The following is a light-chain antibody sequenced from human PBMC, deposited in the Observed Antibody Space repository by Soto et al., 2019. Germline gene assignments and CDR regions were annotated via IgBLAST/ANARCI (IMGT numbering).Light chain of an antibody. CDR2: DVT. CDR1: SSDVGGYDY. J-gene: IGLJ2*01. V-gene: IGLV2-14*01. Sequence: QSALTQPASVSGAPGQSITISCTGTSSDVGGYDYVSWYQQHPGKAPKLMIYDVTNRPSGVSTRFSGSKSGNRASLTISGLQAEDEADYYCISYTSSSTLVFGGGTQLTVL. CDR3: ISYTSSSTLV.